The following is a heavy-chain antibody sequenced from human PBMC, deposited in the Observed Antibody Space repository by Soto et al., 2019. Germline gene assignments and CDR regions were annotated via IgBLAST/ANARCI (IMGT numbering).Heavy chain of an antibody. CDR2: ISYDGSNK. D-gene: IGHD5-18*01. CDR1: GFTFSSYG. V-gene: IGHV3-30*18. CDR3: AKENLDTAMVPYYYYGMDA. Sequence: GGSLRLSCAASGFTFSSYGMHWVRQAPGKGLEWVAVISYDGSNKYYADSVKGRFTISRDNSKNTLYLQMNSLRAEDTAVYYCAKENLDTAMVPYYYYGMDAWGQGTTVTVSS. J-gene: IGHJ6*02.